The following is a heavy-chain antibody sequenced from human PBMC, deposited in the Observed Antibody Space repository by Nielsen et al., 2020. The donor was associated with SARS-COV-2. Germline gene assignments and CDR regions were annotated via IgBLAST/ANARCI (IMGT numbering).Heavy chain of an antibody. Sequence: VSCKACGCIFTGYYMRWVRQAPGQGLEWMGWINPNSGGTNYAQKFQGWVTMTRDTSISTAYMELSRLRSDDTAVYYCARGAGSTDVLRFLEWSNYYYYMDVWGKGTTVTVSS. CDR3: ARGAGSTDVLRFLEWSNYYYYMDV. V-gene: IGHV1-2*04. J-gene: IGHJ6*03. CDR2: INPNSGGT. D-gene: IGHD3-3*01. CDR1: GCIFTGYY.